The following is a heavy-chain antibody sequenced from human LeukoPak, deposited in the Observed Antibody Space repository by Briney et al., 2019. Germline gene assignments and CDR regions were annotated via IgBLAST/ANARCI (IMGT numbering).Heavy chain of an antibody. V-gene: IGHV3-30*02. Sequence: HPGGSLRLSCAASGFTFSSYGMHWVRQAPGKGLEWVAFIRYDGSNKYYADSVKGRFTISRDNSKNTLYLQMNSLRAEDTAVYYCAKALRYCSSTSCYGAGYYYYYMDVWGKGTTVTVSS. CDR3: AKALRYCSSTSCYGAGYYYYYMDV. CDR2: IRYDGSNK. CDR1: GFTFSSYG. D-gene: IGHD2-2*01. J-gene: IGHJ6*03.